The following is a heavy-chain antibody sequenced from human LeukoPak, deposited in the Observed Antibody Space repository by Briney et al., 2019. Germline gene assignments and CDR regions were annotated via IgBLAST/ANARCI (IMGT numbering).Heavy chain of an antibody. CDR1: GFTFDDYA. D-gene: IGHD4-17*01. Sequence: GGSLRLSCAASGFTFDDYAMHWVRQAPGKGLEWVSGISWNSGSIGYADSVKGRFTISRDNAKNSLYLQMNGLRAEDMALYYCAKDKGSDYGHAFHIWGQGTMVTVSS. J-gene: IGHJ3*02. V-gene: IGHV3-9*03. CDR3: AKDKGSDYGHAFHI. CDR2: ISWNSGSI.